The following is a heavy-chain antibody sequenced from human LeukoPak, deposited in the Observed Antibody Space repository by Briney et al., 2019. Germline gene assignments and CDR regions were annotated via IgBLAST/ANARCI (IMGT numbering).Heavy chain of an antibody. D-gene: IGHD1-26*01. CDR2: ISGSGGCT. J-gene: IGHJ4*02. CDR1: GFTFSSYD. CDR3: AKDLLYSGSPPGNY. V-gene: IGHV3-23*01. Sequence: GGSLRLSCAASGFTFSSYDMSWVRQAPGKGLEWVSSISGSGGCTYYADSVKGRFTISRDNSKNTLYLKMNSLIAEDTAVYYCAKDLLYSGSPPGNYWGQGTRVSVSS.